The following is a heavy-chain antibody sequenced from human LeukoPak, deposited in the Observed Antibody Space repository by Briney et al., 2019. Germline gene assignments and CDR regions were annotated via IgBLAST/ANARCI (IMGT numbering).Heavy chain of an antibody. CDR1: GGSFSGYY. D-gene: IGHD2-15*01. CDR2: INHSGST. V-gene: IGHV4-34*01. Sequence: SETLSLTCAVYGGSFSGYYWSWIRQPPGKGLEWIGEINHSGSTNYNPSLKSRVTISVDTSKNQFSLKLSSVTAADTAVYYCAREHGVVVVAATAWFDPWGQGTLVTVSS. CDR3: AREHGVVVVAATAWFDP. J-gene: IGHJ5*02.